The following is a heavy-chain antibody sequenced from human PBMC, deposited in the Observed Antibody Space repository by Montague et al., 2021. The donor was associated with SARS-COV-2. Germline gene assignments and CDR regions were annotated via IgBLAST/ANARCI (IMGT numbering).Heavy chain of an antibody. CDR1: GDSVSSNNVA. Sequence: CAISGDSVSSNNVAWNWIRQSPSRGLEWLGRTNYRSKWHYDYAVSVKSRILIIPNTSENQFSLQLNSVTPEDTAVYYCARSVGASSSSWPLPPHFDYWGQGTLVTVSS. CDR3: ARSVGASSSSWPLPPHFDY. CDR2: TNYRSKWHY. D-gene: IGHD6-13*01. J-gene: IGHJ4*02. V-gene: IGHV6-1*01.